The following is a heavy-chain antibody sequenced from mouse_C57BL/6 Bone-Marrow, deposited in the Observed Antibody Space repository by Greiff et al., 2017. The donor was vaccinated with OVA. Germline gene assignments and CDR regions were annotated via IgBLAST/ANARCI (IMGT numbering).Heavy chain of an antibody. V-gene: IGHV1-55*01. CDR2: IYPGSGST. J-gene: IGHJ4*01. CDR1: GYTFTSYW. Sequence: QVQLQQSGAELVKPGASVKMSCKASGYTFTSYWITWVKQRPGQGLEWIGDIYPGSGSTNYNEKFKSKATLTVDTSSSTAYMQLSSLTSEDSAVYYCANTPSPYYAMDYWGQGTSVTVSS. CDR3: ANTPSPYYAMDY.